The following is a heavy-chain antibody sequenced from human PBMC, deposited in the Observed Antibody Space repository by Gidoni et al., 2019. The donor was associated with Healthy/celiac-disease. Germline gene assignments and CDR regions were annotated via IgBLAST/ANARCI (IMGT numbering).Heavy chain of an antibody. CDR1: GFPFDDYA. V-gene: IGHV3-9*01. Sequence: EVQLLVCGGGWVQPGRSLRLSCAASGFPFDDYAMLWVRQAPGKGLEWVSGISWNSGSIGYADSVKGRFTISRDNAKNSLYLQMNSLRAEDTALYYCAKASSARGYYYYYGMDVWGQGTTVTVSS. CDR3: AKASSARGYYYYYGMDV. D-gene: IGHD6-19*01. J-gene: IGHJ6*02. CDR2: ISWNSGSI.